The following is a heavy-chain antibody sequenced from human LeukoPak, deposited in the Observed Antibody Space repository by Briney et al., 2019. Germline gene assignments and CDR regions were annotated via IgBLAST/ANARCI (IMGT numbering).Heavy chain of an antibody. D-gene: IGHD5-12*01. J-gene: IGHJ6*02. Sequence: GGSLRLSCAASGFTFSSYAMHWVRQAPGKGLEWVAVISYDGSNKYYADSVKGRFTISRDNSKNTLYLQMNSLRAEDTAVYYCARDAKYSGYNSPLVYYYYGMDVWGQGTTVTVSS. V-gene: IGHV3-30-3*01. CDR1: GFTFSSYA. CDR2: ISYDGSNK. CDR3: ARDAKYSGYNSPLVYYYYGMDV.